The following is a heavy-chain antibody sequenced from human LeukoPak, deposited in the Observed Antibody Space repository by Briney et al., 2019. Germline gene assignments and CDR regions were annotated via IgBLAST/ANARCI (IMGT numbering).Heavy chain of an antibody. Sequence: QSGGSLRLSCAASGFTFDDYAMHWVRHAPGKGLEWVSGISWNSGSIGYADSVKGRFTISRDNAKNSLYLQMNSLRAEDTALYYCAKVGSSGYYMDFDYWGQGTLVTVSS. CDR1: GFTFDDYA. J-gene: IGHJ4*02. D-gene: IGHD3-22*01. CDR2: ISWNSGSI. CDR3: AKVGSSGYYMDFDY. V-gene: IGHV3-9*01.